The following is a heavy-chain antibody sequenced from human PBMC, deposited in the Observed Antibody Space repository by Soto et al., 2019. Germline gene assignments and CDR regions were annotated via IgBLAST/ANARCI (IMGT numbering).Heavy chain of an antibody. V-gene: IGHV3-7*01. J-gene: IGHJ4*02. CDR3: ARDLPENGPGFDL. D-gene: IGHD2-21*01. CDR2: INQDGSEK. CDR1: GFTFSNSW. Sequence: GGSLRLSCAASGFTFSNSWMVWVRQAPGKGLEWVANINQDGSEKNYVDSVKGRFTISRDNAKNSLYLQMNSLRAEDTAVYYCARDLPENGPGFDLWGQGPLVTVS.